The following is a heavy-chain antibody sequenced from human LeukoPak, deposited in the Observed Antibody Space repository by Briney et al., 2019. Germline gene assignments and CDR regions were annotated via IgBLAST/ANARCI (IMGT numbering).Heavy chain of an antibody. CDR1: GDSVSSNSAA. CDR3: ARDVQDDSSPYSLGYYFDY. Sequence: PSQNLSLTCAISGDSVSSNSAAWNWIRQSPSRGLEWLGRTYYRSKWYDDCAVSLNSRITINADTSKNQCSLHLTSVTPEDTAVYFSARDVQDDSSPYSLGYYFDYWGQGTLVTVSS. CDR2: TYYRSKWYD. J-gene: IGHJ4*02. V-gene: IGHV6-1*01. D-gene: IGHD3-22*01.